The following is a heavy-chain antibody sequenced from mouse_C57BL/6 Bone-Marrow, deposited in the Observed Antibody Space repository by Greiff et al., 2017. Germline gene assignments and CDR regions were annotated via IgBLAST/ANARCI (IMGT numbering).Heavy chain of an antibody. Sequence: EVKVEESGGGLVKPGGSLKLSCAASGFTFSSYAMSWVRQTPEKRLEWVATISDGGSYTYYPDNVKGRFTISRDNAKNNLYLQMSHLKSEDTAMYYCARDMVGYWGQGTSVTVSS. V-gene: IGHV5-4*01. CDR1: GFTFSSYA. D-gene: IGHD1-1*02. CDR2: ISDGGSYT. J-gene: IGHJ4*01. CDR3: ARDMVGY.